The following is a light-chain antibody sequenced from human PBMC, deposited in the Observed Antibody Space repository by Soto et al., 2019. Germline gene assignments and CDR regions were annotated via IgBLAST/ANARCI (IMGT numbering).Light chain of an antibody. J-gene: IGKJ1*01. CDR3: QQENNWPQT. V-gene: IGKV3-15*01. Sequence: EIVMTQSPATLSVSPGERATLSCRASQSVSINLAWYQQKPGQAPRLLIYGASTRATGIPARFSGSGSGTECTLTISSLQSEDFAVYYCQQENNWPQTFGQGTKVEIK. CDR1: QSVSIN. CDR2: GAS.